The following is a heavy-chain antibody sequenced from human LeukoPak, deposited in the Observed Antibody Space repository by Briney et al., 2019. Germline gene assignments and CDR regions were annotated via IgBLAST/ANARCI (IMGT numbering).Heavy chain of an antibody. V-gene: IGHV1-18*01. J-gene: IGHJ4*02. D-gene: IGHD3-10*01. CDR1: GYTFTSYG. CDR2: ISAYNGNT. Sequence: ASVKVSCKASGYTFTSYGISWVRQAPGQGLEWMGWISAYNGNTNYAQKLQGRVTMTTDTSTSTAYMELRSLRSDDTAVYYCARDSTTMVRGADFDYWGQGTLVTVSS. CDR3: ARDSTTMVRGADFDY.